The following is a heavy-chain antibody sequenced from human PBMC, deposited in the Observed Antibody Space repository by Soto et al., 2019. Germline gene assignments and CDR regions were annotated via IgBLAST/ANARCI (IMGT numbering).Heavy chain of an antibody. CDR3: ARELKTVVTYFLSY. CDR1: GYTFTTYS. CDR2: INPSGGRT. J-gene: IGHJ4*02. Sequence: QVQLVQSGTEVKKPGASMKVSCKASGYTFTTYSMHWVRQAPGQGLEWMGVINPSGGRTRYAQKFQGRVTMTTDTSKSTVYVSLTSLRSEDTAVYSCARELKTVVTYFLSYWGQGALVSVSS. V-gene: IGHV1-46*01. D-gene: IGHD2-21*02.